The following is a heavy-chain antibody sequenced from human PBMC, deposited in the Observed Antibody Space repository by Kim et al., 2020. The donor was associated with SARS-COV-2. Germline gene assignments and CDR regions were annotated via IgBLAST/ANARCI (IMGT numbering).Heavy chain of an antibody. CDR2: INPNSGGT. Sequence: ASVKVSCKASGYTFTGYYMHWVRQAPGQGLEWMGRINPNSGGTNYAQKFQGRVTMTRDTSISTAYMELSRLRSDDTAVYYCAGYSGSHKAFDIWGQGTMVTVSS. J-gene: IGHJ3*02. V-gene: IGHV1-2*06. CDR3: AGYSGSHKAFDI. D-gene: IGHD1-26*01. CDR1: GYTFTGYY.